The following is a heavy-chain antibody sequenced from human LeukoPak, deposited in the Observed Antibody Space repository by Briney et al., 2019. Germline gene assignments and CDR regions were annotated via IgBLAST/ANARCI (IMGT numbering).Heavy chain of an antibody. V-gene: IGHV1-69*05. CDR2: IIPIFGTA. J-gene: IGHJ3*02. CDR1: GGTFSSYA. D-gene: IGHD3-16*01. CDR3: TGSWGGAFDI. Sequence: VASVKVSCKASGGTFSSYAISWVRQAPGQGLEWVGRIIPIFGTANYAQKFQGRVTITTDESTSTAYMELSSLRSEDTAVYYCTGSWGGAFDIWGQGTMVTVSS.